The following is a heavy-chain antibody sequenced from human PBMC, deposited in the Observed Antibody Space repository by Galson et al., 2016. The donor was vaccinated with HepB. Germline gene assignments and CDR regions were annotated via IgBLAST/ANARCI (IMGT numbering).Heavy chain of an antibody. J-gene: IGHJ4*02. Sequence: SLRLSCAASEFTFSTYAIHWVRQAPGKGLEWVAVISYDGSNKYFADSVKGRFTISKDNFKNTLYLQMNSLRAEDTAVYYCAKKSPGKELSPPDYWGQGTLVTVSS. CDR3: AKKSPGKELSPPDY. CDR2: ISYDGSNK. D-gene: IGHD1-26*01. V-gene: IGHV3-30*04. CDR1: EFTFSTYA.